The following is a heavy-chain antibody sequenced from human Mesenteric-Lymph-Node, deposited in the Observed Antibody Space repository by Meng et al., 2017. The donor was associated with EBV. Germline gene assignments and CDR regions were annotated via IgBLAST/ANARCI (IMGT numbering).Heavy chain of an antibody. J-gene: IGHJ4*02. D-gene: IGHD3-10*01. CDR3: ARQLDYYGSGSYPYYFDY. CDR1: GYTFTNYA. V-gene: IGHV1-18*01. Sequence: VQVVEAGGEVKKPGDSMKGSCKASGYTFTNYAISWVRQASGQGLEWMGWISGYNNNINYSLKIRDRVSMTTDASTSTIYMELRSLRSDDTAVYYCARQLDYYGSGSYPYYFDYWGQGTLVTVSS. CDR2: ISGYNNNI.